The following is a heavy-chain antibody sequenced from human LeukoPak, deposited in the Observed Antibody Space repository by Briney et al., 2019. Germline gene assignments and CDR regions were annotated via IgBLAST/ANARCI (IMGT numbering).Heavy chain of an antibody. D-gene: IGHD3-10*01. CDR2: ISHSGGT. CDR1: GGSFSDSY. V-gene: IGHV4-34*01. Sequence: ASETLSLTCSVSGGSFSDSYWIWIRQSPDMGLQWIGEISHSGGTNFHPSLKSRLTMSVDTSKNQFSLKLTSVTAADSGVYYCARDSYIIGRGFDPWGDGSLVTVSS. J-gene: IGHJ5*02. CDR3: ARDSYIIGRGFDP.